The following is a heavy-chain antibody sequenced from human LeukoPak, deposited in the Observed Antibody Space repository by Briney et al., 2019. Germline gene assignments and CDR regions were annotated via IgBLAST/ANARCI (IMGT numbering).Heavy chain of an antibody. CDR2: IYHSGNT. D-gene: IGHD1-26*01. CDR1: GYSISSGYY. CDR3: ARGRAPQHNWFDP. V-gene: IGHV4-38-2*01. Sequence: SETLSLTCAVSGYSISSGYYWGWIRQPPGKGLEWIGIIYHSGNTYFNPSLKSRVTISVDTSKNQFSLKVNSVTAADTAVYYCARGRAPQHNWFDPWGQGTLVTVSS. J-gene: IGHJ5*02.